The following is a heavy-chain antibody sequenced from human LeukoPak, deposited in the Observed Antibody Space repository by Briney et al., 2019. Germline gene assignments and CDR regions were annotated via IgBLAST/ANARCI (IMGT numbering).Heavy chain of an antibody. V-gene: IGHV1-2*06. CDR2: INPNSSGT. D-gene: IGHD2-21*02. CDR1: GYTFTDYY. CDR3: ARQIPTLGDTQN. Sequence: ASVKVSCKASGYTFTDYYIHWVRRAPGQGLEWMGRINPNSSGTEYAQKFRGRVTMTRDTSTSTAYMELSRLTSDDTAVFYCARQIPTLGDTQNWGPGTLVTVSS. J-gene: IGHJ4*02.